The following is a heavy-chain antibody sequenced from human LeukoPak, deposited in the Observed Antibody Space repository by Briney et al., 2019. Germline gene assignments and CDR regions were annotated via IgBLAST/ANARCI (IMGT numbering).Heavy chain of an antibody. CDR2: ISGSGGST. CDR1: GFTFSSYA. D-gene: IGHD3-3*01. V-gene: IGHV3-23*01. Sequence: GGSLRLSCAASGFTFSSYAMSWVRQAPGKGLEWVSAISGSGGSTHYADSVKGRFTISRDNSKNTLYLQMNSLRAEDTAVYYCAKGATYYDFWSGYPVNHDYFDYWGQGTLVTVSS. J-gene: IGHJ4*02. CDR3: AKGATYYDFWSGYPVNHDYFDY.